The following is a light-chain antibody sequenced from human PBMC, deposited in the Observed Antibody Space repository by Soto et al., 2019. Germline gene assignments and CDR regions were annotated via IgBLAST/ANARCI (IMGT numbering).Light chain of an antibody. Sequence: QSALTQPASVSGSPGQSITISCTGTSSDIGSYNRVSWYQQPPGTAPKLIIYEVNNRPSGVPDRFSGSKSGNTASLTISGLQAKDEADYYCNSFTNSSTYVFGTGTKLTVL. CDR2: EVN. V-gene: IGLV2-18*02. CDR1: SSDIGSYNR. J-gene: IGLJ1*01. CDR3: NSFTNSSTYV.